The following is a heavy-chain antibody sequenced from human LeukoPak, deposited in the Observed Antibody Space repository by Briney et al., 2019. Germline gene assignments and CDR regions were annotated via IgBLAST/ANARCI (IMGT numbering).Heavy chain of an antibody. CDR2: IYYSGST. V-gene: IGHV4-31*03. Sequence: PSETLSLTCTVSGGSISSGGYYWSWIRQHPGKGLEWIGYIYYSGSTYYNPSLKSRVTISVDTSKNQFSLKLSSVTAADTAVYYCARETWSCSSTSCYHNWFDPWGQGTLVTVSS. CDR1: GGSISSGGYY. D-gene: IGHD2-2*01. CDR3: ARETWSCSSTSCYHNWFDP. J-gene: IGHJ5*02.